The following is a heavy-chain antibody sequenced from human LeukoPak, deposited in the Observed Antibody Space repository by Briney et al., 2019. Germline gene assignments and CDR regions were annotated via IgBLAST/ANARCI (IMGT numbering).Heavy chain of an antibody. V-gene: IGHV4-30-2*01. D-gene: IGHD6-13*01. J-gene: IGHJ4*02. Sequence: SETLSLTCAVSGGSISSGGYSWSWIRQPPGKGLEWIGYIYHSGSTYYNPSLKSRVTISVDTSKNQFSLKLSSVTAADTAVYYCARESSSSSGLVGWGQETLVTVSS. CDR1: GGSISSGGYS. CDR2: IYHSGST. CDR3: ARESSSSSGLVG.